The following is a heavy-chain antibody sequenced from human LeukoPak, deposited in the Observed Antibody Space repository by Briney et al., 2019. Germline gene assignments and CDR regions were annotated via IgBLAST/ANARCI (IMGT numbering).Heavy chain of an antibody. V-gene: IGHV3-23*01. CDR2: VSPNGETA. CDR1: GFIFRNYG. D-gene: IGHD3-10*01. CDR3: AKNYYGSGNYPYYYYMDV. Sequence: GGSLRLSCAASGFIFRNYGMNWVRQPPGKGLEWVSGVSPNGETAYYADSVKGRFTTSRDNSKNMLYVQMNSLRAEDTAVYYCAKNYYGSGNYPYYYYMDVWGKGTSVTISS. J-gene: IGHJ6*03.